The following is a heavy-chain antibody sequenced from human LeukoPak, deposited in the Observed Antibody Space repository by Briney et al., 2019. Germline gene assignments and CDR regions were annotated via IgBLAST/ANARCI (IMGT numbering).Heavy chain of an antibody. CDR2: INPNSGGT. Sequence: ASVKVSCKASGYTFTGYYMHWVRQAPGQGLEWMGWINPNSGGTNYAQKFQGRVTMTRDTSISTAYMELSRLRSDDTAVYYCARNKDYYDSSGLDPWGQGTLVTVSS. CDR1: GYTFTGYY. V-gene: IGHV1-2*02. J-gene: IGHJ5*02. D-gene: IGHD3-22*01. CDR3: ARNKDYYDSSGLDP.